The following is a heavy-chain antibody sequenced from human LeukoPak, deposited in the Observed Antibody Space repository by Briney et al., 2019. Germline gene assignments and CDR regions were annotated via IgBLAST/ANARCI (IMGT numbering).Heavy chain of an antibody. Sequence: GASVKVSCKASGYTFTSYAIHWVRQAPGQRLEWMGWISAYNGNTNYAQKLQGRVTMTTDTSTSTAYMELRSLRSDDTAVYYCARVPLIVVVPAALSGDYWGQGTLVTVSS. D-gene: IGHD2-2*01. V-gene: IGHV1-18*01. CDR3: ARVPLIVVVPAALSGDY. CDR1: GYTFTSYA. J-gene: IGHJ4*02. CDR2: ISAYNGNT.